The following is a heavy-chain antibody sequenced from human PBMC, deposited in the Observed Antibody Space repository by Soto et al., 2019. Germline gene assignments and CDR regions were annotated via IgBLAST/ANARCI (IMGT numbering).Heavy chain of an antibody. CDR2: INPSGGST. V-gene: IGHV1-46*01. Sequence: QVQLVQSGAEVKKPGASVKVSCKASGYTFTDYYIHWVRQAPGQGLEWMGMINPSGGSTDYAQKFGGRVTITRDTSTGTVYMELSSLRSEDTAVYYCARPPFPGCINAVCYPFDYWGQGTLVTVSS. CDR1: GYTFTDYY. J-gene: IGHJ4*02. D-gene: IGHD2-8*01. CDR3: ARPPFPGCINAVCYPFDY.